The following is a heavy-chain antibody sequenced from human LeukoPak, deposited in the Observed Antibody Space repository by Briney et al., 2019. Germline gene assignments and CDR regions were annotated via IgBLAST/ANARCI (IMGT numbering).Heavy chain of an antibody. CDR2: IYTSGST. V-gene: IGHV4-61*02. D-gene: IGHD1-26*01. J-gene: IGHJ3*02. CDR1: GGSISSGSYY. Sequence: SETLSLTCTVSGGSISSGSYYWSWIRQPAGKGLEWIGRIYTSGSTNYNPSLKSRVTISVDTSKNQFSLKLSSVTAADTAVYYCAREPAGLGSWDDAFDIWGQGTMVTVSS. CDR3: AREPAGLGSWDDAFDI.